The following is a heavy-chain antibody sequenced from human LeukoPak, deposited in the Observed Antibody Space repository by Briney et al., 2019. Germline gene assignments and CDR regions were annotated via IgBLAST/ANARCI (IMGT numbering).Heavy chain of an antibody. J-gene: IGHJ5*02. V-gene: IGHV1-18*01. D-gene: IGHD3-22*01. CDR1: GYTFTSYG. CDR2: ISAYNGNT. CDR3: ARGTHYYDSSGSEAFDP. Sequence: ASVKVSCKASGYTFTSYGISWVRQAPGQGLEWMGWISAYNGNTNYAQKLQGRVTMTTDTSTSTAYMELRSLRSDDTAVYYCARGTHYYDSSGSEAFDPWGQGTLVTVSS.